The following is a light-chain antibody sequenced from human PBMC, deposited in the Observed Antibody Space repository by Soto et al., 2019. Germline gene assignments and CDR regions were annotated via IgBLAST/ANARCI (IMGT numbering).Light chain of an antibody. J-gene: IGKJ1*01. Sequence: DIQMTQSPSSLSASIGDSVTITCRASQTIIGYLNWYQQKPGKAPKLLIYDASSLESGVPSRFSGSGSGTEFTLTISSLQPDDFATYYCQQYNSYSRTFGQGTKVDIK. V-gene: IGKV1-5*01. CDR1: QTIIGY. CDR3: QQYNSYSRT. CDR2: DAS.